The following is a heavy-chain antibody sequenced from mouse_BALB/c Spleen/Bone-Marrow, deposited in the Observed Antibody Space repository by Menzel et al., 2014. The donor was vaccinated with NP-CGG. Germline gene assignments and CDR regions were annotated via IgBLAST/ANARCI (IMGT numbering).Heavy chain of an antibody. CDR3: ARSGYYGSSYFDY. V-gene: IGHV1-20*02. J-gene: IGHJ2*01. CDR2: INPYNGDT. D-gene: IGHD1-1*01. Sequence: VQLQQPGPELVKPGASVKISCKASGYSFTGYFMTWVMQSPGKSLEWIGRINPYNGDTFYNQKFKGKATLTVDKSSSTAHMEIRSLASEDSAVYYCARSGYYGSSYFDYWGQGTTLTVSS. CDR1: GYSFTGYF.